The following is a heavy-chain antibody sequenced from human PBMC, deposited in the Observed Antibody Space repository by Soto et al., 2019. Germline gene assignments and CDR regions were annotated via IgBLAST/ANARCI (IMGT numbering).Heavy chain of an antibody. J-gene: IGHJ6*02. CDR2: IKSKTDGGTT. D-gene: IGHD6-13*01. CDR1: GFTFSNAW. CDR3: TTDLNAIPGIAAAGTTYYYYGMDV. Sequence: GGSLRLSCAASGFTFSNAWMNWVRQAPGKGLEWVGRIKSKTDGGTTDYAAPVKGRFTISRDDSKNTLYLQMNSLKTEDTAVYYCTTDLNAIPGIAAAGTTYYYYGMDVWGQGTTVTVSS. V-gene: IGHV3-15*07.